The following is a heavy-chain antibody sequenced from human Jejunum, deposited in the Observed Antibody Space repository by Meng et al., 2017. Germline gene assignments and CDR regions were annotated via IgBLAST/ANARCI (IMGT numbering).Heavy chain of an antibody. Sequence: QVQAGQLGAEVKKPGASVKVSCKASGYTFTNYCMHWVRQAPGQRLEWMGWSNAGNGNTKYSQEFQGRVTITRDKPASTAYMELSSLRSEDMAVYYFARVSVFDCSSTSCQLDYWGQGTLVTVSS. CDR1: GYTFTNYC. CDR2: SNAGNGNT. J-gene: IGHJ4*02. D-gene: IGHD2-2*01. CDR3: ARVSVFDCSSTSCQLDY. V-gene: IGHV1-3*02.